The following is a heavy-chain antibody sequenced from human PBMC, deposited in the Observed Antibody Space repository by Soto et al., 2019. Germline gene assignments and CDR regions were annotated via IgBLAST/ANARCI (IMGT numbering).Heavy chain of an antibody. J-gene: IGHJ4*02. V-gene: IGHV1-2*04. Sequence: ASVKVSCKASGYTFTEYYMHWVRQAPGQGLEWMGWINPNNGGASYAQKFEGWVTMTRDTSISTAYMEVRRLTSDDTAVYYCARGSPTTTPFDYWGQGTRVNVS. CDR3: ARGSPTTTPFDY. CDR2: INPNNGGA. CDR1: GYTFTEYY. D-gene: IGHD1-1*01.